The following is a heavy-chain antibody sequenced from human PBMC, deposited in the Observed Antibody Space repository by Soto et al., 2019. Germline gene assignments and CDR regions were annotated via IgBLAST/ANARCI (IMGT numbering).Heavy chain of an antibody. Sequence: SVPTRENPTHALTLTCAFCGCSLSTSGVGVGWIRQPPGKALEWLALIYWDDDKRYSPSLKSRLTITRDTSKNQVVLTMTNMDPVDTATYYCAHSPHRHGMDVWGQGTTVTVSS. J-gene: IGHJ6*02. V-gene: IGHV2-5*02. CDR1: GCSLSTSGVG. CDR2: IYWDDDK. CDR3: AHSPHRHGMDV.